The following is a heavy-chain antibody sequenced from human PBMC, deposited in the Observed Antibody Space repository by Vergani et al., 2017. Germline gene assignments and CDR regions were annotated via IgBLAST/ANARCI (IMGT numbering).Heavy chain of an antibody. V-gene: IGHV3-48*01. CDR1: GFSFSSYG. D-gene: IGHD2-15*01. Sequence: EVKLVESGGALVQPGGTLRLSCAASGFSFSSYGMNWVRQAPGKGLEWIASIYSSTRAINYRESVKGRFTISRDNVKNSLFLQMTSLRAEDTAVYYCAREVASGYAGALYSGTGMDVWGQGTTVTVSS. CDR3: AREVASGYAGALYSGTGMDV. CDR2: IYSSTRAI. J-gene: IGHJ6*01.